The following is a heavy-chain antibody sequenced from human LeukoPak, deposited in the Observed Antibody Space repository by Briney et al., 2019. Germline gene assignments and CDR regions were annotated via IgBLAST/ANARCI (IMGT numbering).Heavy chain of an antibody. CDR1: GYTFTDYY. Sequence: ASVKVSCKGSGYTFTDYYIHWVRQAPGQGLEWMGWINPNSGVTNYAQRFQGRVTMTRDTSISTVYMELSRLRSDDTAVYYCARGGVYGGTLDYWGQGTLVTVSS. V-gene: IGHV1-2*02. J-gene: IGHJ4*02. D-gene: IGHD4-23*01. CDR2: INPNSGVT. CDR3: ARGGVYGGTLDY.